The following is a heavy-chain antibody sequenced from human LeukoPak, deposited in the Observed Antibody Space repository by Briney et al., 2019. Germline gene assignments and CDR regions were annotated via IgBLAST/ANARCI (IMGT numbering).Heavy chain of an antibody. CDR3: ATKVPGSSHFSS. D-gene: IGHD4/OR15-4a*01. J-gene: IGHJ4*02. V-gene: IGHV3-48*03. Sequence: GGSLTLSCAASGFTFNNSEMNWVRQAPGKGLEWVSYVSGSGDEIRYGDSVKGRFTISRDNAKSSLYLQMDSLRAEDTAVYYCATKVPGSSHFSSWGQGTLVTVSS. CDR2: VSGSGDEI. CDR1: GFTFNNSE.